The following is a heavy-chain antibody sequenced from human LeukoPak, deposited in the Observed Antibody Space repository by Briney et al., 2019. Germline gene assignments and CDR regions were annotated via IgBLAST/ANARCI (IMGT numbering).Heavy chain of an antibody. D-gene: IGHD3-10*01. CDR2: IKTKTDGGTT. CDR3: TTAFAYYGSGSSNFDY. Sequence: GGSLRLSCAASGFTFSNAWMSWVRQAPGKGLEWVGRIKTKTDGGTTDYAAPVKGKFTISRDDSKNTLYLQMNSLKIEDTAVYYCTTAFAYYGSGSSNFDYWGQGTLVTVSS. V-gene: IGHV3-15*01. J-gene: IGHJ4*02. CDR1: GFTFSNAW.